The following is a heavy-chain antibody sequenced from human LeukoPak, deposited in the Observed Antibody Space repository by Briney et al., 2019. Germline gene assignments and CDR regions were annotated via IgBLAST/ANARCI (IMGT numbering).Heavy chain of an antibody. CDR2: ISGGGGST. D-gene: IGHD6-13*01. CDR3: ARSTIVAAGTGPFDI. CDR1: GFTFSTYA. J-gene: IGHJ3*02. V-gene: IGHV3-23*01. Sequence: GGSLRLSCAASGFTFSTYAMSWVRQAPGKGLEWVSSISGGGGSTNYAGSVMGRFTISRDNSKSTLYLQMISLRAEDTAVYYCARSTIVAAGTGPFDIWGQGTMVTVSS.